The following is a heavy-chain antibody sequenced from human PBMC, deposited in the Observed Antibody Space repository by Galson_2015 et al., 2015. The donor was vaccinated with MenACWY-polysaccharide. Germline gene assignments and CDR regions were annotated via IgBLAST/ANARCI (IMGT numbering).Heavy chain of an antibody. CDR1: GFTFSTYE. J-gene: IGHJ4*02. D-gene: IGHD1-26*01. V-gene: IGHV3-48*03. CDR2: ISSSGART. Sequence: SLRLSCAASGFTFSTYEMNWVRQAPGKRLEWVSYISSSGARTQYADSVKGRFTISRDNAKNSVYVQMNSLRSEDTAVYYCARDRGSYDAYDIWGQGTRVTVSS. CDR3: ARDRGSYDAYDI.